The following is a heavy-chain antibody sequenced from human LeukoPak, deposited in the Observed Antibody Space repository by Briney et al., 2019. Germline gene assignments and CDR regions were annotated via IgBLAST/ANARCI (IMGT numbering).Heavy chain of an antibody. CDR2: IRDRSHGGTT. Sequence: TGGSLRLSCTASGFTFGDYTMTWVRQAPGKGLEWVGFIRDRSHGGTTAYAASVQGRFTISREDSKNIAYLHMNSLKTDDTAVYYCARGYYYGSSYYDGDYWGRGTLLTVSS. CDR1: GFTFGDYT. J-gene: IGHJ4*02. V-gene: IGHV3-49*04. D-gene: IGHD3-22*01. CDR3: ARGYYYGSSYYDGDY.